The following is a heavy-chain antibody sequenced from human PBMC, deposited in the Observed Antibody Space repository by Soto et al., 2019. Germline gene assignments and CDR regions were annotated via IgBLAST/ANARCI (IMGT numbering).Heavy chain of an antibody. CDR1: GFTCGSRA. J-gene: IGHJ4*02. V-gene: IGHV3-23*01. CDR2: ITDTGGDT. Sequence: PGGSLRLACAACGFTCGSRAMRWVRQSPGDGLEWVSTITDTGGDTKYADSVGGRFTISRDNSKNTLYLQLSSLRVEHSAVYYCATGSTDAYPGSRIFLFWGRGTLVTVSA. CDR3: ATGSTDAYPGSRIFLF. D-gene: IGHD3-10*01.